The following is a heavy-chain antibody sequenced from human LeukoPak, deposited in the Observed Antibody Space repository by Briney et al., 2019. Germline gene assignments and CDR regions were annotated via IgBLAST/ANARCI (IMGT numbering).Heavy chain of an antibody. Sequence: ASETLSLTCTVSRGSISSYYWSWIRQPPGKGLEWIGYIYYSGSTNYNPSLKSRVTISVDTPKNQFSLRLSSVTAADTAVYYCATAAAGTLDYFDYWGQGTLVTVSS. D-gene: IGHD6-13*01. CDR1: RGSISSYY. J-gene: IGHJ4*02. V-gene: IGHV4-59*01. CDR3: ATAAAGTLDYFDY. CDR2: IYYSGST.